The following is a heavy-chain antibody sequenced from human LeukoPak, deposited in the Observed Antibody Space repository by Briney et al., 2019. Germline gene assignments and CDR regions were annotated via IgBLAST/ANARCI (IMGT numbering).Heavy chain of an antibody. CDR3: AKGAVDTAMTYYFDY. Sequence: GGSLRLSCAASGFTFDDYAMHWVRHAPGKGLEWVSGISWNSGSIGYADSVKGRFTISRDNAKNSLYLQMNSLRAEDTALYYCAKGAVDTAMTYYFDYWGQGTLVTVSS. CDR1: GFTFDDYA. CDR2: ISWNSGSI. D-gene: IGHD5-18*01. J-gene: IGHJ4*02. V-gene: IGHV3-9*01.